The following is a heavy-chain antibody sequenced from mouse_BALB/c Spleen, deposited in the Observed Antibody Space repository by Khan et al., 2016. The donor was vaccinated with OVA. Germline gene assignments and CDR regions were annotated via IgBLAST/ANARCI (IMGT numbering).Heavy chain of an antibody. CDR1: GFSLTGYG. CDR2: IRSDGSR. Sequence: QVHVKQSGPGLVAPSQSLSITCTASGFSLTGYGVNWVRQPPGKGLEWLGMIRSDGSRNYNSALKSRLNISKDNSKRKDFLKRNGLQTDDTAGYYCAREQRLGGFAYWGQGTLVTVSA. J-gene: IGHJ3*01. CDR3: AREQRLGGFAY. D-gene: IGHD2-14*01. V-gene: IGHV2-6-7*01.